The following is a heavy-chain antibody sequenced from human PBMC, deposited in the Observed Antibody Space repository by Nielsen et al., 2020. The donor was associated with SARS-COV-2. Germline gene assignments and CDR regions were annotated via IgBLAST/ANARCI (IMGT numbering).Heavy chain of an antibody. V-gene: IGHV7-4-1*02. J-gene: IGHJ4*02. CDR3: ARTGYDGAWYSFDF. CDR2: INTNTGKP. D-gene: IGHD6-19*01. Sequence: ASVKVSCKASGYTFTDYYVHWVRQTPGQGLEWMGWINTNTGKPTYAQNFTGRFVFSLDTSVSTTYLQISSLKAEDTAVYYCARTGYDGAWYSFDFWGQGTLVTVSS. CDR1: GYTFTDYY.